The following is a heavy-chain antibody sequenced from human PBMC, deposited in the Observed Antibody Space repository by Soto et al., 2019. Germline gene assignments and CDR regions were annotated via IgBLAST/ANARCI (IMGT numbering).Heavy chain of an antibody. D-gene: IGHD4-4*01. CDR2: IYTSGST. V-gene: IGHV4-4*07. Sequence: SETLSLTCTVSGGSISSYYWSWIRQPAGKGLEWIGRIYTSGSTNYNPSLKSRVTISVDTSKNQFSLKLSSVTAADTAVYYCARVTTVTTGGNYYYGMDVWGQGTTVTVSS. CDR3: ARVTTVTTGGNYYYGMDV. J-gene: IGHJ6*02. CDR1: GGSISSYY.